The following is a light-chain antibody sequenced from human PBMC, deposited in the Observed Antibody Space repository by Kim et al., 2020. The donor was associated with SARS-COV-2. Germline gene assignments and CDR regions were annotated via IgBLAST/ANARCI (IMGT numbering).Light chain of an antibody. CDR1: QSVSSNY. CDR3: QQYGSSPR. Sequence: LSPGERASRPCRARQSVSSNYLAWYQQKPGQTPRLLIYGASGRATGIPDRLSGSGSGTDFTLTISRLEPEDFAVYYWQQYGSSPRFGGGTKVDIK. CDR2: GAS. V-gene: IGKV3-20*01. J-gene: IGKJ4*01.